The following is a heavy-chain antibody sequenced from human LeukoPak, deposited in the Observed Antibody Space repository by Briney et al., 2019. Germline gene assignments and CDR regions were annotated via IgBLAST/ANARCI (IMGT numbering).Heavy chain of an antibody. Sequence: GTSLRLSCAASGLTFSSYAIHWVRQAPGKGLEWVAVISFDGTDAFYADSVKGRFTISRDNSKNTLYLKMNSLRAEDTAVYYCAKGHGWEASYYYYYYMDVWGKGTTVTISS. CDR2: ISFDGTDA. CDR3: AKGHGWEASYYYYYYMDV. CDR1: GLTFSSYA. J-gene: IGHJ6*03. D-gene: IGHD1-26*01. V-gene: IGHV3-30*04.